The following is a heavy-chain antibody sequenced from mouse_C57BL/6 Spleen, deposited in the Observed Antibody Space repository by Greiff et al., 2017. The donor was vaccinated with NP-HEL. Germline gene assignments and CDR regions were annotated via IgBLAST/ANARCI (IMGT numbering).Heavy chain of an antibody. J-gene: IGHJ2*01. CDR1: GYSITSGYY. D-gene: IGHD1-1*01. Sequence: EVQLVESGPGLVKPSQSLSLTCSVTGYSITSGYYWNWIRQFPGNKLEWMGYISYDGSNNYNPSLKNRISITRDTSKNQFFLKLNSVTTEDTATYYCARGGDYYGSSYPFDYWGQGTTLTVSS. CDR3: ARGGDYYGSSYPFDY. CDR2: ISYDGSN. V-gene: IGHV3-6*01.